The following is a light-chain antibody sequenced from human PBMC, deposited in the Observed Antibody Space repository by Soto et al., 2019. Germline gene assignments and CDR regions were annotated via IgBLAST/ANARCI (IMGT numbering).Light chain of an antibody. CDR2: AAS. CDR1: QDIRNG. J-gene: IGKJ1*01. V-gene: IGKV1-6*01. Sequence: AIQMTQSPSSLSASVGDRVTITCRASQDIRNGLGWYQQKPGKAPKLLIYAASSLQSGVPSRFSGSGSGTDFTLTISSLQPEDFATYYCLQDNNYPRTFGQGTKVEIK. CDR3: LQDNNYPRT.